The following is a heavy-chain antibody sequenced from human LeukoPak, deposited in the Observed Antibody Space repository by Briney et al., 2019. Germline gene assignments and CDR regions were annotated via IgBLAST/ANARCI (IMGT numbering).Heavy chain of an antibody. V-gene: IGHV3-30-3*01. Sequence: GGSLRLSCAASGFTFSSYAMHWVRQAPGKGLEWVAVISYDGSNKYYADSVKGRFIISRDNSKNTLYLQMNSLRAEDTAVYYCAREDYGDYVGAFDIWGQGTMVTVSS. D-gene: IGHD4-17*01. CDR3: AREDYGDYVGAFDI. CDR1: GFTFSSYA. CDR2: ISYDGSNK. J-gene: IGHJ3*02.